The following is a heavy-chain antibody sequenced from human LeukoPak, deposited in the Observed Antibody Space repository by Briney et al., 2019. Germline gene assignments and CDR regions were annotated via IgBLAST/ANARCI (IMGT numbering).Heavy chain of an antibody. CDR3: AGGTVLRGVRYSHYYYSYMDV. D-gene: IGHD3-10*01. CDR2: ISGSGSDGST. J-gene: IGHJ6*03. V-gene: IGHV3-23*01. CDR1: GFTFSSYG. Sequence: GGSLRLSCAASGFTFSSYGMSWVRQAPGEGLEWVSGISGSGSDGSTYYADAVKGRFTISRDNSKNTLYMQMNSLRTEDTAVYFCAGGTVLRGVRYSHYYYSYMDVWGKGTTVTISS.